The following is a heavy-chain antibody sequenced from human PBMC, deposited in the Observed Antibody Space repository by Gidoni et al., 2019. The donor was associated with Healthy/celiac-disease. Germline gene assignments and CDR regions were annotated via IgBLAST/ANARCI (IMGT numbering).Heavy chain of an antibody. J-gene: IGHJ4*02. CDR3: AKGGTTVVTEFDY. V-gene: IGHV3-23*01. D-gene: IGHD4-17*01. CDR2: ISGSGGST. Sequence: EVQLLESGGGLVQPGGSLRLYCAASGFTFSSYAMSWVRQAPGKGLEGVSAISGSGGSTYYADSVKGRFTISRDNSKNTLYLQMNSLRAEDTAVYYCAKGGTTVVTEFDYWGQGTLVTVSS. CDR1: GFTFSSYA.